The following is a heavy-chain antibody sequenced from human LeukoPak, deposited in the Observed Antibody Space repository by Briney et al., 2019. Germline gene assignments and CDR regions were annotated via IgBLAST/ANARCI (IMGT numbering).Heavy chain of an antibody. D-gene: IGHD5-24*01. CDR1: GFTFNNHV. CDR2: ISSDGSLK. Sequence: GGSLRLSCAASGFTFNNHVMHGVRQAPGKGLEWVAVISSDGSLKYYADSVKGRFTISRDNSQNTLYLQMNSLRSEDTAVFYCAKADEYYYYYYYIDVWGKGTTVTVSS. V-gene: IGHV3-30*04. J-gene: IGHJ6*03. CDR3: AKADEYYYYYYYIDV.